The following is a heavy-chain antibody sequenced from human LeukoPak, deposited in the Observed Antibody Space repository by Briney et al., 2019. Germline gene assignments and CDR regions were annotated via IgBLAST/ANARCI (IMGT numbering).Heavy chain of an antibody. CDR2: ISSSGGST. J-gene: IGHJ4*02. V-gene: IGHV3-23*01. D-gene: IGHD3/OR15-3a*01. Sequence: GGSLRLSCAASGFTFSSYAMTWVRQAPGKGLEWVSSISSSGGSTYYADSVRGRFTISRDNGKISLYLQMNSLRAEDTAVYYCVRGAWTPDYWGQGTLVTVSS. CDR3: VRGAWTPDY. CDR1: GFTFSSYA.